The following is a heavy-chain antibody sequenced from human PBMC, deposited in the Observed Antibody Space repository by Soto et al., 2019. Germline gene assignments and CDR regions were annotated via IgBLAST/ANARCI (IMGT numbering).Heavy chain of an antibody. Sequence: ASVKVSCKASGYTFTSYYMHWVRQAPGQGLEWMGIINPSGGSTSYAQKFQGRVTMTRDTSTSTVYMELSSLRSEDTAVYYCAREELRGYSGYDELEPLDYWGQGTLVTVSS. D-gene: IGHD5-12*01. J-gene: IGHJ4*02. V-gene: IGHV1-46*01. CDR3: AREELRGYSGYDELEPLDY. CDR1: GYTFTSYY. CDR2: INPSGGST.